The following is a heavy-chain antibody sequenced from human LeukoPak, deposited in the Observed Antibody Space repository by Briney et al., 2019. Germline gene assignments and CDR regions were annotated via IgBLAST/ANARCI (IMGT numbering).Heavy chain of an antibody. V-gene: IGHV1-18*04. CDR1: GYTFTGYY. Sequence: GASVKVSCKASGYTFTGYYMHWVRQAPGQGLEWMGWISAYNGNTNYAQKLQGRVTMTTDTSTSTAYMELRSLRSDDTAVYYCARVHRDDYGDYTDAFDIWGQGTMVTVSS. D-gene: IGHD4-17*01. J-gene: IGHJ3*02. CDR3: ARVHRDDYGDYTDAFDI. CDR2: ISAYNGNT.